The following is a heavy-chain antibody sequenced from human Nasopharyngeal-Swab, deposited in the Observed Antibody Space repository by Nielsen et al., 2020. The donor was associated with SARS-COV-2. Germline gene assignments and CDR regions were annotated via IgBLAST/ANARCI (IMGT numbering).Heavy chain of an antibody. CDR3: ARGGYCSSTSCYDHGDFYYYYGMDV. CDR1: GSSFTSYW. D-gene: IGHD2-2*01. CDR2: IYPGDSDT. J-gene: IGHJ6*02. V-gene: IGHV5-51*01. Sequence: GGSLRLSCKGSGSSFTSYWIGWVRQMPGKGLEWMGIIYPGDSDTRYSPSFQGQVTISADKSISTAYLQWSSLKASDTAMYYCARGGYCSSTSCYDHGDFYYYYGMDVWGQGTTVTVSS.